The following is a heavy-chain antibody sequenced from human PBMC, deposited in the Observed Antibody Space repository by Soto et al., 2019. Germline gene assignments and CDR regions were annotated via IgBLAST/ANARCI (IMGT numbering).Heavy chain of an antibody. Sequence: GGSLRLSCAASGFTFSSYSMNWVRQAPGKGLEWVSSISSSSSYIYYADSVKGRFTVSRDNAKNSLNLQMNSLRAEDTAVYYCARVNGGYSGDGFDIWGQGTMVTVSS. D-gene: IGHD2-21*02. CDR2: ISSSSSYI. V-gene: IGHV3-21*04. J-gene: IGHJ3*02. CDR3: ARVNGGYSGDGFDI. CDR1: GFTFSSYS.